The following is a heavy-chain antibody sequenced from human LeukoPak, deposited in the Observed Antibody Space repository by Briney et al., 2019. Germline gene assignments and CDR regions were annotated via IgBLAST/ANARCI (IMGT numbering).Heavy chain of an antibody. J-gene: IGHJ4*02. V-gene: IGHV1-3*03. CDR1: GYTFTSYA. CDR3: ARGVRQAAAAHFDY. D-gene: IGHD6-13*01. CDR2: INAGNGNT. Sequence: GASVKVSCKASGYTFTSYAMHWVRQAPGQRLEWMGWINAGNGNTKYSQEFQGRVTITRDTSASTAYMELSSLRSEDMAVYYCARGVRQAAAAHFDYWGQGTLVTVSS.